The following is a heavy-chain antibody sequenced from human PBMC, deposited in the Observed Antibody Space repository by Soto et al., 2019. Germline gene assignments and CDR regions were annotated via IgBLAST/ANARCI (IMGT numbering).Heavy chain of an antibody. CDR1: GFTFNNYA. CDR2: ISGSGGST. J-gene: IGHJ4*02. V-gene: IGHV3-23*01. CDR3: AKDKTTTSYSSSSGGYFDH. D-gene: IGHD6-6*01. Sequence: PGGSLRLSCAASGFTFNNYAMTWVRQAPGKGLEWVSAISGSGGSTYYADSVKGRFTISRDNSKNTLYLQMNSLRAEDTALYYCAKDKTTTSYSSSSGGYFDHWGRGILVTVSS.